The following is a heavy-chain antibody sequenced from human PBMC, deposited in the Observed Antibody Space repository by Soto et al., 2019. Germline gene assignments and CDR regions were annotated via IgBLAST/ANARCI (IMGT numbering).Heavy chain of an antibody. D-gene: IGHD5-12*01. CDR3: AKSFLATIVFSTANWFDP. CDR2: ISWNSGSI. CDR1: GFTFDDYA. V-gene: IGHV3-9*01. J-gene: IGHJ5*02. Sequence: GVSLRLSCAASGFTFDDYAMHWVRQAPGKGLEWVSGISWNSGSIGYADSVKGRFTISRDNAKNSLYLQMNSLRAEATALYYCAKSFLATIVFSTANWFDPWGQGTLVTVSS.